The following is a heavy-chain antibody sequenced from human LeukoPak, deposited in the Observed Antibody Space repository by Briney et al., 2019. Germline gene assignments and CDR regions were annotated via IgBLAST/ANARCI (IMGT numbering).Heavy chain of an antibody. Sequence: SVNVSCKASGGTFSSYAISWVRQAPGQGLEWMGGIIPIFGTANYAQKFQGRVTITADESTSTAYMELSSLRSEDTAVYYCARWTFGGVIVTQRDYFDYWGQGTLVTVSS. CDR2: IIPIFGTA. CDR3: ARWTFGGVIVTQRDYFDY. CDR1: GGTFSSYA. J-gene: IGHJ4*02. D-gene: IGHD3-16*02. V-gene: IGHV1-69*13.